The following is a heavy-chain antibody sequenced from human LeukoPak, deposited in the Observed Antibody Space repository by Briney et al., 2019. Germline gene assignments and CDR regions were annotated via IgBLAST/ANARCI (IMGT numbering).Heavy chain of an antibody. CDR3: ARALYYGSGSPDY. J-gene: IGHJ4*02. CDR2: INHSGST. D-gene: IGHD3-10*01. CDR1: GGSISSYY. V-gene: IGHV4-34*01. Sequence: SETLSLTCTVSGGSISSYYWSWIRQPPGKGLEWIGEINHSGSTNYNPSLKSRVTISVDTSKNQFSLKLSSVTAADTAVYYCARALYYGSGSPDYWGQGTLVTVSS.